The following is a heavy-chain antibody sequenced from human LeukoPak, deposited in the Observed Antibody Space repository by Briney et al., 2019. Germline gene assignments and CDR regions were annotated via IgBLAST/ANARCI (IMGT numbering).Heavy chain of an antibody. CDR2: TYYRSTWYN. J-gene: IGHJ5*02. V-gene: IGHV6-1*01. Sequence: SQTLSLTCAISGDSVSSNSVTWNWIRQSPSRGLEWLGRTYYRSTWYNDYAVSVRGRITVNPDTSKNQFSLHLNSVTPGDTAVYYCARRLTQYDCFDPWGQGILVTVSS. D-gene: IGHD2-2*01. CDR1: GDSVSSNSVT. CDR3: ARRLTQYDCFDP.